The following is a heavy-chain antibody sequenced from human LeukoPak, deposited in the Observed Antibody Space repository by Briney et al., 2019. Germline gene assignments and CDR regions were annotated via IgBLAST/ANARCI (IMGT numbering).Heavy chain of an antibody. D-gene: IGHD3-10*01. V-gene: IGHV3-48*03. CDR2: ISGSGSTT. CDR1: GFTFSYYQ. CDR3: AKDTYDYGSGTYPPDY. Sequence: PGGSLRLSCAASGFTFSYYQMNWVRQAPGKGLEWISYISGSGSTTYFADSVKGRFTISRDNAKKSMYLQMNSLRADDTAVYYCAKDTYDYGSGTYPPDYWGQGTLVTVSS. J-gene: IGHJ4*02.